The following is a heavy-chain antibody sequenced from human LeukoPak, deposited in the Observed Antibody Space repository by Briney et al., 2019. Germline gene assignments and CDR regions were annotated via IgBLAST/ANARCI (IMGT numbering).Heavy chain of an antibody. D-gene: IGHD3-10*01. V-gene: IGHV4-59*08. CDR3: ARHEDSGEFYFDY. Sequence: PSETLSLTCTVSGGSITSYYWSWIPQPPGEGLEWIGYIYYRGSTNYNPSLKSRVTISVDTSKNQFSLKLSSVTAADTAVYYCARHEDSGEFYFDYGGQGTLVTVSS. CDR1: GGSITSYY. CDR2: IYYRGST. J-gene: IGHJ4*02.